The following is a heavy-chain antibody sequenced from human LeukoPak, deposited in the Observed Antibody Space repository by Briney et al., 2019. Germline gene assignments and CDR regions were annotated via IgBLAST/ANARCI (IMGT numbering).Heavy chain of an antibody. Sequence: GGSLRLSCAASGFSVTSNHMNWVRQAPGKGLEWVSAISGSGAGTYYADSVKGRFTISTDYSKSTLYLQMNSLRAEDTAVYYCAKGYDYSNIFDFWGQGTLVTVSS. CDR2: ISGSGAGT. J-gene: IGHJ4*02. CDR3: AKGYDYSNIFDF. D-gene: IGHD4-11*01. V-gene: IGHV3-23*01. CDR1: GFSVTSNH.